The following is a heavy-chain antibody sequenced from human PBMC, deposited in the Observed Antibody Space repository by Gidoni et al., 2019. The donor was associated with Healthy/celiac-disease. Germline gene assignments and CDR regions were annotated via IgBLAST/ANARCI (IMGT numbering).Heavy chain of an antibody. Sequence: QVQLVQSGAEVKKPGSSVKVSCKASGGTFSSYAISWVRQAPGQGLEWMGGIIPIFGTANYAQKFQGRVTITADESTSTAYMELSSLRSEDTAVYYCASVLTVTTHHRYYYYGMDVWGQGTTVTVSS. CDR2: IIPIFGTA. CDR1: GGTFSSYA. D-gene: IGHD4-4*01. V-gene: IGHV1-69*01. CDR3: ASVLTVTTHHRYYYYGMDV. J-gene: IGHJ6*02.